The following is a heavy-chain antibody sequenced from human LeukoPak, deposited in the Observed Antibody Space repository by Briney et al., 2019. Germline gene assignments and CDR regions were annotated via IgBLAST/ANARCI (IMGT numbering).Heavy chain of an antibody. CDR1: GFDLNTYE. J-gene: IGHJ5*02. Sequence: GGSLRLSCVASGFDLNTYEMNWVRQAPGKGLEWIADITISGHTKNYADSVEGRFTISRDNAGTSLYLQMNSLRVEDTGVYYCARGDPHADLWGQGTLVTVSS. CDR3: ARGDPHADL. V-gene: IGHV3-48*03. CDR2: ITISGHTK.